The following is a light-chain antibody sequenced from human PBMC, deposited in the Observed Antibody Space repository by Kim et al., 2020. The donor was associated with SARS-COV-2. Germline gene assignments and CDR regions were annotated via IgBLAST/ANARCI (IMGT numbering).Light chain of an antibody. CDR3: QSYDNNIWV. Sequence: NFTLTQPHSVSESPGKTVIISCTGSSGSIAGNYVQWYQQGPGSAPTTVIYDDDQRPSGVPDRFSGSIDSSSTSASLTISGLKTEDEADYYCQSYDNNIWVFGGGTQLTVL. J-gene: IGLJ3*02. V-gene: IGLV6-57*02. CDR2: DDD. CDR1: SGSIAGNY.